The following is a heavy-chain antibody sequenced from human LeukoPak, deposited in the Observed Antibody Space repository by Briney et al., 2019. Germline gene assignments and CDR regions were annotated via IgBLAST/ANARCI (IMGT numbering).Heavy chain of an antibody. CDR3: ARVEGWLVGVHDY. CDR2: ISAYNGNT. Sequence: GASVKVSCKASGYTFSAYDMHWVRQAPGQGLEWMAWISAYNGNTNYAQDLQGRVTMTTDTSTSTAYLELRSLRSDDTAVYYCARVEGWLVGVHDYWGQGTLVTVSS. CDR1: GYTFSAYD. V-gene: IGHV1-18*04. J-gene: IGHJ4*02. D-gene: IGHD6-19*01.